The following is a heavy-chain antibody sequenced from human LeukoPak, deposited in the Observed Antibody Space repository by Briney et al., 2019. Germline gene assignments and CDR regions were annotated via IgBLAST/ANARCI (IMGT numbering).Heavy chain of an antibody. CDR1: GFTFSNYG. CDR2: ISSSSSSI. D-gene: IGHD2/OR15-2a*01. J-gene: IGHJ6*02. CDR3: AKKIGGSYGMDV. V-gene: IGHV3-48*02. Sequence: PGGSLRLSCAASGFTFSNYGMNWVRQAPVKGLEWVSYISSSSSSIYYADSVKGRFTISRDNAKNSLYLQMNSLRDEDTAVYYCAKKIGGSYGMDVWGQGTTVTVSS.